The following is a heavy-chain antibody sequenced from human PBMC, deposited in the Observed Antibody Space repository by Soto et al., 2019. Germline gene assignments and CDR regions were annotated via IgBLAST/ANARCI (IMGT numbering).Heavy chain of an antibody. J-gene: IGHJ3*02. CDR3: AKDGGNIVLMVYADDAFDI. D-gene: IGHD2-8*01. CDR2: ISGSGGST. Sequence: GGSLRLSCAASGFTFSSYAMSWVRQAPGKGLEWVSAISGSGGSTYYADSVKGRFTISRDNSKNELYLQMNGLRAEDTAVYYCAKDGGNIVLMVYADDAFDIWGQGTMVTVSS. V-gene: IGHV3-23*01. CDR1: GFTFSSYA.